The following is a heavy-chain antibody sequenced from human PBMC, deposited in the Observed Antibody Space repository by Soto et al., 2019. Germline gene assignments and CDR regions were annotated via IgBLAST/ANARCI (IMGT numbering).Heavy chain of an antibody. V-gene: IGHV1-24*01. CDR2: FDPEDGET. J-gene: IGHJ5*02. CDR3: ATDYQPRGGSDSFDP. Sequence: ASVNVSCKVSGYTLTELSMHWVRQAPGKGLEWMGGFDPEDGETIYAQKFQGRVTMTEDTSTDTAYMELSSLRSEDTAVYYCATDYQPRGGSDSFDPWGQGTLVTVSS. CDR1: GYTLTELS. D-gene: IGHD2-15*01.